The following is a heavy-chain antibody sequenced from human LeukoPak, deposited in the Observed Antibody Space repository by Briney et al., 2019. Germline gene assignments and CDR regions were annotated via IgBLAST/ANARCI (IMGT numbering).Heavy chain of an antibody. CDR2: IYPHDSET. V-gene: IGHV5-51*01. CDR3: ARLGHGASYYFDY. J-gene: IGHJ4*02. D-gene: IGHD4/OR15-4a*01. CDR1: GYSFTNYW. Sequence: GESLKISCQGSGYSFTNYWIAWVRQMPGQGLECMGIIYPHDSETRYSPSFQGQVTISVDKSISIAYLHLKASDTAMYYCARLGHGASYYFDYWGQGTLVTVSS.